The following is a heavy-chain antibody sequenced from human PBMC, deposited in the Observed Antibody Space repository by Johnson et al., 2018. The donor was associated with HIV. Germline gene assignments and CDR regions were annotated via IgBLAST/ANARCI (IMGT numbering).Heavy chain of an antibody. J-gene: IGHJ3*02. Sequence: VQLVESGGGVAQPGRSLRLSCAATGFTLSRYWMSWVRQAPGKGLEWVANIKQDGSEKYYVDSVKGRFTISRDNAKNSLYLQMNSLRAEDTAVYYCARDPFWLKAFDIWGQGTMVTVSS. CDR3: ARDPFWLKAFDI. CDR1: GFTLSRYW. V-gene: IGHV3-7*01. D-gene: IGHD3-22*01. CDR2: IKQDGSEK.